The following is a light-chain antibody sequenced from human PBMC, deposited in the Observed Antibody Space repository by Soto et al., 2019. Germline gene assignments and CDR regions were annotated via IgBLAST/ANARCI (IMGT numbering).Light chain of an antibody. CDR2: TNN. Sequence: QSVLTQPPSASGTPGQRVTISCSGSSSNIGSNSVNWYQQLPRTAPKVLIYTNNQRPSGVPDRFSGSKSGTSASLAISGLQSEDAADYYCAAWDGSLNVYVFGTGTKLTV. V-gene: IGLV1-44*01. CDR1: SSNIGSNS. J-gene: IGLJ1*01. CDR3: AAWDGSLNVYV.